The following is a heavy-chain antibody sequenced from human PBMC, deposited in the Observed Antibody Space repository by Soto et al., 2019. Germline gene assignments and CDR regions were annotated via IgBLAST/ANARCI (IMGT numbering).Heavy chain of an antibody. CDR1: GYTFTRYG. D-gene: IGHD6-6*01. J-gene: IGHJ5*02. CDR3: ARILARPSWFDP. Sequence: ASVKVSCKASGYTFTRYGISWVRQAPGQGLEWMGWISAYNGNTNYAQKLQGRVTMTTDTSTSTAYMELRSLRSDDTAVYYCARILARPSWFDPWGQGTLVTVSS. V-gene: IGHV1-18*01. CDR2: ISAYNGNT.